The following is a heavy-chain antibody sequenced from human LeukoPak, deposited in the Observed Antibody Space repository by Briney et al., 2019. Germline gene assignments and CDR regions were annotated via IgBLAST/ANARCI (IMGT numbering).Heavy chain of an antibody. D-gene: IGHD3-16*01. CDR1: GFTFRSSW. J-gene: IGHJ4*02. Sequence: PGGSLRLSCAASGFTFRSSWIHWVRQVPGKGLVWVSRINSDGSTTNYADSVKGRFTISRDQSKSTVYLQMTSLRAEDTAVFYCAKGTTDYDASDPLDFWGQGTLVTVSS. V-gene: IGHV3-74*01. CDR2: INSDGSTT. CDR3: AKGTTDYDASDPLDF.